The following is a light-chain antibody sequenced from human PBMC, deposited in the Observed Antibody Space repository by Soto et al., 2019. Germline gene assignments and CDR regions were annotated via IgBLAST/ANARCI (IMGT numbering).Light chain of an antibody. CDR1: QDISNW. Sequence: DIQMTQSPSSVSASVGDRVTITCRASQDISNWLTWYQHKPGKAPKVLIYIASRLQSGVPSRFSGRASGTDFILTISNLQPEDFATYFCQQSKTFPLTFGGGTKVEIK. J-gene: IGKJ4*01. V-gene: IGKV1-12*01. CDR3: QQSKTFPLT. CDR2: IAS.